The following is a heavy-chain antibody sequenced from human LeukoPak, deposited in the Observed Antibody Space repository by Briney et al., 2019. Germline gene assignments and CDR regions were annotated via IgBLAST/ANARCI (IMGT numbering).Heavy chain of an antibody. J-gene: IGHJ4*02. V-gene: IGHV3-74*01. Sequence: GGTLRLSCAASGFTVSTYWMHWVRQAPGKGLVWVARIKGDGSSTIYAASVKGRFTISRDNSKNTLYLQTSSLRAEDTAVYYCARASTTVPNLLDHWGRGTLVTVSS. CDR1: GFTVSTYW. CDR3: ARASTTVPNLLDH. D-gene: IGHD4-17*01. CDR2: IKGDGSST.